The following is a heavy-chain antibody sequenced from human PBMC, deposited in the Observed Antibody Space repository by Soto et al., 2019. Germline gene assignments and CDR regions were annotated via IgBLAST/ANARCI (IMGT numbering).Heavy chain of an antibody. CDR2: ISYDGSNK. D-gene: IGHD3-10*01. CDR1: GFTFSSYA. J-gene: IGHJ4*02. V-gene: IGHV3-30-3*01. Sequence: QVQLVESGGGVVQPGRSLRLSCAASGFTFSSYAMHWVRQAPGKGLEWVAVISYDGSNKYYADSVKGRFTISRDNSKNPLYLQMNSLRAEDTAVYYCARWPLRGSGSYWYYFDYWGQGTLVTVSS. CDR3: ARWPLRGSGSYWYYFDY.